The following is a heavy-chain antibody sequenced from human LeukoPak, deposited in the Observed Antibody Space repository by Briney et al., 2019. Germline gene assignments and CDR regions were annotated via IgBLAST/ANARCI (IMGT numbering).Heavy chain of an antibody. J-gene: IGHJ6*02. Sequence: GGSLRLSCAASGFIFSSYEMNWVRQAPGKGLEWVSYISSSGTIIYYADSVKGRFTISRDYAKNSLYLQMNSLRAEDTAVYYCARESGSATWYYGMDVWGLGTTVTVSS. CDR2: ISSSGTII. D-gene: IGHD1-1*01. CDR1: GFIFSSYE. CDR3: ARESGSATWYYGMDV. V-gene: IGHV3-48*03.